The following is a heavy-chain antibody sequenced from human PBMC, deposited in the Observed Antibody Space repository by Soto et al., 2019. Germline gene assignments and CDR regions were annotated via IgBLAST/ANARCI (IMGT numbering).Heavy chain of an antibody. Sequence: LILSCAASGFTFRSYAMSWVRQAPRKGLEWVSAISGSGGSTYYADSVKGRFTISRDNSKNTLYLQMNSLRAEDTAVYYCAKDINHGDYGSSALDIWGQGTMVTVSS. D-gene: IGHD4-17*01. J-gene: IGHJ3*02. V-gene: IGHV3-23*01. CDR1: GFTFRSYA. CDR2: ISGSGGST. CDR3: AKDINHGDYGSSALDI.